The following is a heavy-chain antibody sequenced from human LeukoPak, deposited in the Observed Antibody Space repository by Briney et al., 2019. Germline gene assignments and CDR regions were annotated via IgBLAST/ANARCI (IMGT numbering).Heavy chain of an antibody. J-gene: IGHJ6*02. CDR1: GFTFSSYA. D-gene: IGHD3-9*01. Sequence: GGSLRLSCAASGFTFSSYAMSWVRQAPGKGLEWVSAISGSGGSTYYADSVKGRFTISRDNSKNTLYLQMNSLRAEDMAVYYCAKRLRYFDWLTRPYYYYGMDVWGQGTTVTVSS. CDR3: AKRLRYFDWLTRPYYYYGMDV. CDR2: ISGSGGST. V-gene: IGHV3-23*01.